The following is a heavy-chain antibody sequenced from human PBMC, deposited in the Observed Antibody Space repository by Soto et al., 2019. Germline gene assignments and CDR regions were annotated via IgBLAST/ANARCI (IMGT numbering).Heavy chain of an antibody. D-gene: IGHD6-19*01. J-gene: IGHJ5*02. CDR1: GGSISSYY. Sequence: QVQLQESGPGLVKPSETLSLTCSVYGGSISSYYWSWIRQPPGKGLEWIGYIYYSGSTNYNPSLKSRVTISVDTSKNQFSLKLSSVTAADAAVYYCARERYIAVAGTGWFDPWGQGTLVTVSS. CDR2: IYYSGST. CDR3: ARERYIAVAGTGWFDP. V-gene: IGHV4-59*01.